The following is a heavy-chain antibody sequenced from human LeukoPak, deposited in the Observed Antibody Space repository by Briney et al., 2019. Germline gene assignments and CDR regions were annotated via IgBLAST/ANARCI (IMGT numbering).Heavy chain of an antibody. CDR1: GGSFSGYY. Sequence: SETLSLTCAVYGGSFSGYYWSWIRQPPGKGLEWIGEINHSGSTNYNPSLKSRVTISVDTSKSQFSLKLSSVTAADTAVYYCARGYSYGPVRKYYFDYWGQGTLVTVSS. D-gene: IGHD5-18*01. CDR3: ARGYSYGPVRKYYFDY. CDR2: INHSGST. V-gene: IGHV4-34*01. J-gene: IGHJ4*02.